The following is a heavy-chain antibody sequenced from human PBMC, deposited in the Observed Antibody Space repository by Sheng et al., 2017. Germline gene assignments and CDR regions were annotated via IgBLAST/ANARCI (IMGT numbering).Heavy chain of an antibody. Sequence: QVQLQQWGAGLLKPSETLSLTCAVYGGSFSGYYWSWIRQPPGKGRGVDWGKYNHSGSTNYNPSLKSRVTISVDTSKNQFSLKLSSVTAADTAVYYCARGLDFWSGFVSLGYYYYMDVWGKGPRSPSP. V-gene: IGHV4-34*01. CDR2: YNHSGST. CDR1: GGSFSGYY. D-gene: IGHD3-3*01. J-gene: IGHJ6*03. CDR3: ARGLDFWSGFVSLGYYYYMDV.